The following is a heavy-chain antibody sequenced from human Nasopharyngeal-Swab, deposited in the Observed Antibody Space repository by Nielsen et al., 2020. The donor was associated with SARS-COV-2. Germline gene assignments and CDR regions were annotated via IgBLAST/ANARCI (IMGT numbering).Heavy chain of an antibody. V-gene: IGHV3-43*02. J-gene: IGHJ3*01. CDR3: AKPFWSGYYSGDSFDF. Sequence: GESLKISCVASGFIFEDYAMHWVRQAPGKGLEWVSLISGDGDSASYRDSVKGRFTISRENNKNSLYLQMSSLTVEDTALYYCAKPFWSGYYSGDSFDFWGQGTMVTVSS. CDR2: ISGDGDSA. CDR1: GFIFEDYA. D-gene: IGHD3-3*01.